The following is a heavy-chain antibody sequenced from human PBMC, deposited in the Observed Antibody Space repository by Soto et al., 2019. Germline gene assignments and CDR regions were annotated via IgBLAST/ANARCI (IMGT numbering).Heavy chain of an antibody. J-gene: IGHJ5*02. V-gene: IGHV1-69*06. CDR2: IIPVFAKA. Sequence: SVKVSCKVSGGTFSAFATTWVRQAPGQGLEWMGGIIPVFAKATYAQKFQGRLTITADRSTSTAYMELTSLSSEDTAVYYCAREPSQGDSWKYVGWFYPCGQETRVTVP. CDR1: GGTFSAFA. CDR3: AREPSQGDSWKYVGWFYP. D-gene: IGHD1-7*01.